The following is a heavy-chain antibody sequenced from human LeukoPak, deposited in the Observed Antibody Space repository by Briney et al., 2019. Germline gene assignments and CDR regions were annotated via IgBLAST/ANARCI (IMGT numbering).Heavy chain of an antibody. V-gene: IGHV3-30*18. D-gene: IGHD2-2*02. CDR1: GFTFSSYG. CDR3: AKPPPNCSSTSCYTDY. J-gene: IGHJ4*02. Sequence: GGSLRLSCAASGFTFSSYGMHWVRQAPGKGLEWVAIISYDGSSKYYADSVKGRFTISRDNSKNTLYLQMNSLRAEDTAVYYCAKPPPNCSSTSCYTDYWGQETLVTVSS. CDR2: ISYDGSSK.